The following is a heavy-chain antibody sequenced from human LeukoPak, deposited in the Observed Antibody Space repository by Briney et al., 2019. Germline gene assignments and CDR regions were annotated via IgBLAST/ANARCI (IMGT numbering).Heavy chain of an antibody. CDR2: ISSSSSTI. CDR3: AREYCTNGVCYFDY. Sequence: GGSLRLSCAASGFTFSSYSMNWVRQAPGKGLEWVSYISSSSSTIYYADPVKGRFIISRDNAKNSLYLQMNSLRAEDTAVYYCAREYCTNGVCYFDYWGQGTLVTVSS. V-gene: IGHV3-48*04. CDR1: GFTFSSYS. D-gene: IGHD2-8*01. J-gene: IGHJ4*02.